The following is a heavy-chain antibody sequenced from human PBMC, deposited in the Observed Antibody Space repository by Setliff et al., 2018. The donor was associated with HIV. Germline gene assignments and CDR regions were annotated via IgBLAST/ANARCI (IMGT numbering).Heavy chain of an antibody. V-gene: IGHV4-4*09. Sequence: SETLSLTCFVSGVSISGHFWGWIRQPPGKGLEWIGYIYTSGTTEYNPSLDSRVTIPVDTSRDQFSLNLRSVTAADTALYFCARLIHTGLLYFDYWGPGMLVTVSS. CDR3: ARLIHTGLLYFDY. D-gene: IGHD2-8*02. J-gene: IGHJ4*02. CDR2: IYTSGTT. CDR1: GVSISGHF.